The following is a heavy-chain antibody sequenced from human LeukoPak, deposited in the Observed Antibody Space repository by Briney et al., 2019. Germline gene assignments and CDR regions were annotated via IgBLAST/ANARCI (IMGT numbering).Heavy chain of an antibody. D-gene: IGHD3/OR15-3a*01. CDR2: IXXXXGHT. Sequence: ASVKVSCKASGYTFTTYGISWVXQAPGQGLEWMGXIXXXXGHTKYAQNLQGRVTLTTDTSTSTAYMELRSLISDDTAVYYCARDIGSILVFGVAPSWFDPWGQGTLVTVSS. V-gene: IGHV1-18*01. CDR3: ARDIGSILVFGVAPSWFDP. CDR1: GYTFTTYG. J-gene: IGHJ5*02.